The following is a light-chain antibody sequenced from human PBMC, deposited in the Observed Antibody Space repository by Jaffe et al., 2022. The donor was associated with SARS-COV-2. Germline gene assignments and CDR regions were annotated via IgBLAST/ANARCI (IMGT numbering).Light chain of an antibody. Sequence: QSVLTQPPSVSAAPGQKVTISCSGSSSNIGYNYVSWYQQLPGTAPKLLIYDNYKRPSGIPDRFSGSKSGTSATLGITGLQTGDEADYYCGTWDGSLSAWVFGGGTKLTVL. CDR1: SSNIGYNY. CDR2: DNY. CDR3: GTWDGSLSAWV. V-gene: IGLV1-51*01. J-gene: IGLJ3*02.